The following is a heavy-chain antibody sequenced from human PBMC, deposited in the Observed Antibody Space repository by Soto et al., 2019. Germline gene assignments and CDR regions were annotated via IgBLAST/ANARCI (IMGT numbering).Heavy chain of an antibody. Sequence: ASVKVSCKASGYILSSYNMHWVRQAPGQGLEWMGIINPSGGRTSYAQKFQDRVTMTRDTSTNTVYMELSSLRSDDTAVYYCARDAPPADYWGQGTLVTVSS. CDR2: INPSGGRT. V-gene: IGHV1-46*01. CDR3: ARDAPPADY. CDR1: GYILSSYN. J-gene: IGHJ4*02.